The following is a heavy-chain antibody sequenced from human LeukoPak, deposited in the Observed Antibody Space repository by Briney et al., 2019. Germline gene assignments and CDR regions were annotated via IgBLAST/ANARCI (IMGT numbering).Heavy chain of an antibody. CDR1: GFTFSSYG. D-gene: IGHD1-14*01. V-gene: IGHV3-30*18. CDR2: ISYDGSNK. J-gene: IGHJ6*02. CDR3: AKAEGGYYYYGMDV. Sequence: PGRSLRLSCAASGFTFSSYGMHWVRQAPGKGLEWVAVISYDGSNKYYADSVQGRFTISRDNSKNTLYQQMNSLRAEDTAVYYCAKAEGGYYYYGMDVWGQGTTVTVSS.